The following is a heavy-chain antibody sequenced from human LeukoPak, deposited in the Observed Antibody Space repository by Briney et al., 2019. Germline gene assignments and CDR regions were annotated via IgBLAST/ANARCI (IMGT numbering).Heavy chain of an antibody. V-gene: IGHV1-8*01. CDR1: GYTFTSYD. CDR3: ARARRITIFGVVIIFQADAFDI. J-gene: IGHJ3*02. CDR2: MNPNSGNT. Sequence: ASVKVSCKASGYTFTSYDINWVRQATGQGLEWMGWMNPNSGNTGYAQKFQGRVTMTRDTSISTAYMELSRLRSDDTAVYYCARARRITIFGVVIIFQADAFDIWGQGTIVTVSS. D-gene: IGHD3-3*01.